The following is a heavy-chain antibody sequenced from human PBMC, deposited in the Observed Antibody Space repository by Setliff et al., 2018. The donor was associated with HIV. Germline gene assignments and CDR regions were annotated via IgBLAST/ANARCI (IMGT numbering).Heavy chain of an antibody. J-gene: IGHJ4*02. CDR1: GGSISSGSYY. Sequence: SETLSLTCTVSGGSISSGSYYWSWIRQPAGKGLEWIGRIYTSGSTNYNPSLKSRVTISVDTSKNQFSLKLSSVTAADTAVYYCAGSRGRWQLAIYYWGQGTLVTVSS. D-gene: IGHD6-6*01. CDR2: IYTSGST. V-gene: IGHV4-61*02. CDR3: AGSRGRWQLAIYY.